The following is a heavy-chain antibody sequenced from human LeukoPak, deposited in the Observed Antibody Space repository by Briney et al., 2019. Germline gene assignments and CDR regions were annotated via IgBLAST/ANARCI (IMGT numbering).Heavy chain of an antibody. CDR2: INPDSGGS. Sequence: ASVKVSCKTSGYTFSAFYMHWVRQAPGQGPEWMGWINPDSGGSEYGQKFQGRVTFTSDTSSTTIYMEVRSLKSDDTAVYYCARIWGSGWYGGDYWGQGTLVTVSS. CDR3: ARIWGSGWYGGDY. D-gene: IGHD6-19*01. J-gene: IGHJ4*02. V-gene: IGHV1-2*02. CDR1: GYTFSAFY.